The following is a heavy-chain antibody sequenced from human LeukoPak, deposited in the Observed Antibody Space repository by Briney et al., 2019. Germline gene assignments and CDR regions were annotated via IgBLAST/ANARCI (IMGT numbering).Heavy chain of an antibody. CDR3: ARALGSYYGSGSLDY. CDR2: IYYSGST. CDR1: GGSISSYY. V-gene: IGHV4-59*01. J-gene: IGHJ4*02. Sequence: SQTLSLTCTVSGGSISSYYWSWIRQPPGKGPEWIGYIYYSGSTNYNPSLKSRVTISVDTSKNQFSLKLSSVTAADTAVYYCARALGSYYGSGSLDYWGQGTLVTVSP. D-gene: IGHD3-10*01.